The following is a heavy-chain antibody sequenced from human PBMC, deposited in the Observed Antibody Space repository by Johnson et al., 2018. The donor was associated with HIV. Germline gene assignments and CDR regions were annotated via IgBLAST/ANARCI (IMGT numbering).Heavy chain of an antibody. CDR1: GFAFSDYY. J-gene: IGHJ3*02. D-gene: IGHD2-15*01. V-gene: IGHV3-11*01. CDR2: ISSGSHTL. Sequence: QVQLVESGGGVVQPGGSLRLSCAASGFAFSDYYMAWIRQAPGKGLEWVSFISSGSHTLYYADSVKGRFHISSENSKNTLFLQMNSLRAEDTALYYCAKGGRGLAFDIWGQGTMVTVSS. CDR3: AKGGRGLAFDI.